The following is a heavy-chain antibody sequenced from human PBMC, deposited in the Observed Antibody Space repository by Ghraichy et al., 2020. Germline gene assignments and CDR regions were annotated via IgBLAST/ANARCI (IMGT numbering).Heavy chain of an antibody. V-gene: IGHV3-48*02. CDR2: INSGSTTI. J-gene: IGHJ6*02. D-gene: IGHD6-13*01. CDR3: ARDNTGYDSNWSHYGYNYGMDV. Sequence: GGSLRLSCAASGFTFSSYSMNWVRQAPGKGLEWVAYINSGSTTIYYADSVKGRFIISRDNVKNSLHLQMNSLRDDDTATYYCARDNTGYDSNWSHYGYNYGMDVWGQGTTVTVSS. CDR1: GFTFSSYS.